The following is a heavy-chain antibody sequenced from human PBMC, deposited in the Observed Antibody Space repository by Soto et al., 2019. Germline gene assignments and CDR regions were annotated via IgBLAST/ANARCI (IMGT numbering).Heavy chain of an antibody. V-gene: IGHV4-39*01. Sequence: LSLTCTVSGGSISSSSYYWGWIRQPPGKGLGWIGSIYYSGSTYYNPSLKSRVTISVDTSKNQFSLKLSSVTAADTAVYYCARRVRYSGYDFDYWGQGTLVTVSS. D-gene: IGHD5-12*01. CDR1: GGSISSSSYY. CDR3: ARRVRYSGYDFDY. J-gene: IGHJ4*02. CDR2: IYYSGST.